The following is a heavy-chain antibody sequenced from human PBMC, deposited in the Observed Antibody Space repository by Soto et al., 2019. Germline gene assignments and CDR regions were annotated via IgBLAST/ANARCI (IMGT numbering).Heavy chain of an antibody. V-gene: IGHV4-30-2*01. Sequence: SETLSLTCAVSGGSISSGGYSWSWIRQPPGKGLEWIGYIYHSGSTYYNPSLKSRVTISVDRSKNQFSLKLSSVTAADTAVYYCARGHSTVTTFGNWFDPWGQGTLVTVSS. D-gene: IGHD4-17*01. CDR3: ARGHSTVTTFGNWFDP. J-gene: IGHJ5*02. CDR1: GGSISSGGYS. CDR2: IYHSGST.